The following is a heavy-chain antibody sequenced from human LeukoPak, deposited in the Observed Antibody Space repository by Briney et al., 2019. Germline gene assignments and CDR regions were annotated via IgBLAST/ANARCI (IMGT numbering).Heavy chain of an antibody. CDR2: VFRTGTT. CDR1: GGSIASSSYY. V-gene: IGHV4-39*02. Sequence: SETLSLTCTVSGGSIASSSYYWGWIRQPPGKGLEWIGSVFRTGTTYYSASLKSRVSISVDTSKNDFALKLASVTAADTAMYFCARRVGFYGSGSLNYFDPWGQGILVSVSS. D-gene: IGHD3-10*01. CDR3: ARRVGFYGSGSLNYFDP. J-gene: IGHJ5*01.